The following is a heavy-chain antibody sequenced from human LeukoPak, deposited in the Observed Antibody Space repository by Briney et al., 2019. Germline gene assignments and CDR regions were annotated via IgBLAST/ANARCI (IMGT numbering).Heavy chain of an antibody. V-gene: IGHV1-46*01. D-gene: IGHD3-3*01. Sequence: ASVKVSCKASGYTFTSYYMHWVRQAPGQGLEWMGIINPSGGSTSYAQKFQGRVTMTRDTSTSTLYMELSGLRSEDTAVYYCARGAPLFLESLSLDYGMDVWGQGTTVTVSS. CDR2: INPSGGST. J-gene: IGHJ6*02. CDR1: GYTFTSYY. CDR3: ARGAPLFLESLSLDYGMDV.